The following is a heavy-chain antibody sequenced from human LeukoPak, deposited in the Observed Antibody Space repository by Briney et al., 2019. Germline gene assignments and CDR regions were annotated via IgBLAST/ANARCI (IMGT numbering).Heavy chain of an antibody. Sequence: SETLSLTCTVSGGSISSYYWSWIRQPPGKGLEWIGYIYTSGSTNYNPSLKSRVTISVDTSKNQFSLKLSSVTAADTAVYYCARINGGNFDYWGQGTLVTVSS. D-gene: IGHD2-8*01. CDR3: ARINGGNFDY. CDR1: GGSISSYY. CDR2: IYTSGST. V-gene: IGHV4-4*09. J-gene: IGHJ4*02.